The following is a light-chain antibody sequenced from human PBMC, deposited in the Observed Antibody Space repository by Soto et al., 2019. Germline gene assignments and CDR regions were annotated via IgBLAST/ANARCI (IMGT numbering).Light chain of an antibody. CDR2: AAS. J-gene: IGKJ4*01. V-gene: IGKV1-17*01. Sequence: DFQMTQSPSSLSASVGDRVTITCRTSQDIINDLGWYQQKPGKAPKRLIYAASRLQSGVPSRFSGSGYRTEFSLPISSLQAEDFATYCCIQYNNYPPLTFGGGTKVEIK. CDR1: QDIIND. CDR3: IQYNNYPPLT.